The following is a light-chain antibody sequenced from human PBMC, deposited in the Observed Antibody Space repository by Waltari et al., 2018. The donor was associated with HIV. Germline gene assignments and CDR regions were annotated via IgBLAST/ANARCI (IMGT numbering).Light chain of an antibody. J-gene: IGLJ2*01. CDR3: QVWDSSTVV. CDR1: NVGRKN. V-gene: IGLV3-9*01. Sequence: SYVLTQPLSVSVALGQTARITCGGKNVGRKNVHRYQQKPRQAPVMVIYRDSNRPSGLPERFSGSNSGNTATLTISRAQAGDEADYYCQVWDSSTVVFGGGTKLTVL. CDR2: RDS.